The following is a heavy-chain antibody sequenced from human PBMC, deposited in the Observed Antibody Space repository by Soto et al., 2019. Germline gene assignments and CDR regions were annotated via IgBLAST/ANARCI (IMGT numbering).Heavy chain of an antibody. CDR1: GFTFSNGW. CDR3: TTDRGRTLRPLCDF. CDR2: TKSKNDGGTT. D-gene: IGHD2-15*01. Sequence: VQLVESGVGSVKPGGSLRLACAASGFTFSNGWMGWVRQAPGKGLEWVGRTKSKNDGGTTDYAAPVKGRFAISRDASINTFFLQMNILKTEDRAVYYCTTDRGRTLRPLCDFWGQGTMVTVSS. J-gene: IGHJ4*02. V-gene: IGHV3-15*01.